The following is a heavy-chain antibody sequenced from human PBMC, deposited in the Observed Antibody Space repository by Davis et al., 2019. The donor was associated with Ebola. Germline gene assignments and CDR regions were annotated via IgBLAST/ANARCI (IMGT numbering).Heavy chain of an antibody. D-gene: IGHD3-3*01. Sequence: ASVKVSCKASGYTFTSYGISWVRQAPGQGLEWMGIINPSGGSTSYAQKFQGRVTMTTDTSTSTAYMELRSLRSDDTAVYYCAREKLGGSADYWGQGTLVTVSS. CDR2: INPSGGST. CDR1: GYTFTSYG. V-gene: IGHV1-18*01. CDR3: AREKLGGSADY. J-gene: IGHJ4*02.